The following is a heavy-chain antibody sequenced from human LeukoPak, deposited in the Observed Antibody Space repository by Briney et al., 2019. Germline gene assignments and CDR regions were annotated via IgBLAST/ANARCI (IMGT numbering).Heavy chain of an antibody. CDR2: IYYSGIT. V-gene: IGHV4-39*07. D-gene: IGHD6-19*01. CDR1: GVSIGTIGYY. CDR3: ARDPKSAVAADWFDP. Sequence: SETLSLTCTVSGVSIGTIGYYWGWIRQPPGKGLEWIGSIYYSGITYYNPSLKSRVTISIDTSNNQFSLTLSSVTAADTAFYYCARDPKSAVAADWFDPWGQGTLVTVSS. J-gene: IGHJ5*01.